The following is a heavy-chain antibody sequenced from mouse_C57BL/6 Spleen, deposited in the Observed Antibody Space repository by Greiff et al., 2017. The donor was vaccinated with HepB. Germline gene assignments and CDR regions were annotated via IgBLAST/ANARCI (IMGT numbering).Heavy chain of an antibody. D-gene: IGHD2-14*01. V-gene: IGHV1-80*01. CDR2: IYPGDGDT. CDR3: AKSVREAMDY. Sequence: VKLMESGAELVKPGASVKISCKASGYAFSSYWMNWVKQRPGKGLEWIGQIYPGDGDTNYNGKFKGKATLTADKSSSTAYMQLSSLTSEDSAVYFCAKSVREAMDYWGQGTSVTVSS. CDR1: GYAFSSYW. J-gene: IGHJ4*01.